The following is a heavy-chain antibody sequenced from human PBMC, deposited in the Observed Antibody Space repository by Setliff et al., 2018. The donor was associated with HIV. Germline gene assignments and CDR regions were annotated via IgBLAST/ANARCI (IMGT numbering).Heavy chain of an antibody. CDR3: ARKDGVGYCDSNSCYGIGPIDF. J-gene: IGHJ4*02. Sequence: ASVKVSCKASGYTFTSYAIHWVRQAPGQRLEWMGWINPKSGATNLAQKFQGRVTLTRDTSVTTVYMELTSLRSDDTAVYYCARKDGVGYCDSNSCYGIGPIDFWGQGSLVTVSS. CDR2: INPKSGAT. CDR1: GYTFTSYA. V-gene: IGHV1-2*02. D-gene: IGHD2-2*01.